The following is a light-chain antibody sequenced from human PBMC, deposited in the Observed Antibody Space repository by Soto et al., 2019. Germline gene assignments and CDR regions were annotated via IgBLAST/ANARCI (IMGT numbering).Light chain of an antibody. CDR1: QSVSSNY. Sequence: IVLTQSPGTLSLSPGERATLSCWASQSVSSNYLAWYQQKPGQAPRLLIYGASSRATGIPDRFSGTGSGTDFTLTISRLELADFAVYYCDHYGSSSRGTFGQGTKVEI. CDR2: GAS. J-gene: IGKJ1*01. V-gene: IGKV3-20*01. CDR3: DHYGSSSRGT.